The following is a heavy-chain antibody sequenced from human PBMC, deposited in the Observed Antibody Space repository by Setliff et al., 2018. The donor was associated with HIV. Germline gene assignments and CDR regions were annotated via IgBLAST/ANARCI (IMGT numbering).Heavy chain of an antibody. CDR2: IDPSGGGT. V-gene: IGHV1-46*01. CDR1: GNTFTTYY. Sequence: ASVKVSCKASGNTFTTYYLYWVRQAPGQGLDWMGMIDPSGGGTTYSQKFQDRLTMTRDTSTNTVYLEMSSLNSADTALYYCARDNSPLSTYSLRVWGQGTLVTVSS. CDR3: ARDNSPLSTYSLRV. D-gene: IGHD1-26*01. J-gene: IGHJ4*02.